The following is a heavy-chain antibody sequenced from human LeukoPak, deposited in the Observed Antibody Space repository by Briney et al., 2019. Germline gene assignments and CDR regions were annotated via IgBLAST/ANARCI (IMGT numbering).Heavy chain of an antibody. J-gene: IGHJ4*02. CDR1: GYTFTSYG. D-gene: IGHD3-22*01. Sequence: GASVKVSCKASGYTFTSYGISWVRQAPGQGLEWMGWISAYNGNTNYAQKLQARVTMTTDTSTSTAYMELRSLISDDTALYYCTRGSYYDSSGYSGVRLFDYWGQGTPVTVPS. CDR2: ISAYNGNT. V-gene: IGHV1-18*01. CDR3: TRGSYYDSSGYSGVRLFDY.